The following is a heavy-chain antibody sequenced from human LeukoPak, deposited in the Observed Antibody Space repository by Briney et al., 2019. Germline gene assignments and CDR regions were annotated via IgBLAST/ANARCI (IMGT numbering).Heavy chain of an antibody. V-gene: IGHV3-30*18. D-gene: IGHD6-19*01. CDR1: KFTFSNSS. CDR3: AKRRAVAGRRGDYFDY. J-gene: IGHJ4*02. Sequence: PGGSLRLSCAASKFTFSNSSMAWVRQAPGKGLEWVAVISYDGSNKYYADSVKGRFTISRDNSKNTLYLQMNSLRAEDTAVYYCAKRRAVAGRRGDYFDYWGQGTLVTVSS. CDR2: ISYDGSNK.